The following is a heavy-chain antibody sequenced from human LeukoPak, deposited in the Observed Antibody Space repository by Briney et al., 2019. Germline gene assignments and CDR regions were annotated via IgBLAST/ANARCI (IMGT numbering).Heavy chain of an antibody. J-gene: IGHJ4*02. V-gene: IGHV4-4*02. D-gene: IGHD5-12*01. CDR1: GGSISSNNW. CDR3: ATSVAKKFDY. CDR2: IYHSGNA. Sequence: PSETLSLTCAVSGGSISSNNWWNWVRQPPGKGLEWIGEIYHSGNAHYKPSLRSRLTISVDKSKNQFSLTLSSVTAADTAVYYCATSVAKKFDYWGQGTLVTVSS.